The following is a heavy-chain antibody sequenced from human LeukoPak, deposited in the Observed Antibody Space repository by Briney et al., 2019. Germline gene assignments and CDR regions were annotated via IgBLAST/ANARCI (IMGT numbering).Heavy chain of an antibody. D-gene: IGHD3-22*01. CDR2: ISIYNANT. Sequence: ASVKVSCKASGYTFTDHGISWVRQAPGHGLEWMGWISIYNANTNYAQRLQGRVTMTTDTSTNTAYMELRSLRSDDTAVYYCARTSYYYDTYYFDYWGQGTLVTVPS. J-gene: IGHJ4*02. CDR1: GYTFTDHG. V-gene: IGHV1-18*01. CDR3: ARTSYYYDTYYFDY.